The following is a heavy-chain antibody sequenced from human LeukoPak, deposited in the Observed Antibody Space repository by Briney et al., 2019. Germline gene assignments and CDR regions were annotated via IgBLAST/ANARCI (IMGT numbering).Heavy chain of an antibody. D-gene: IGHD2-15*01. CDR1: GGSISSYY. CDR3: ARDEHCSGGSCYSNNWFDP. CDR2: IYTSGST. Sequence: PSETLSLTCTVSGGSISSYYWSWIRQPAGKGLEWIGRIYTSGSTNYNPSLKSRVTMSVDTSKNQFSLKLSSVTAADTAVYYCARDEHCSGGSCYSNNWFDPWGQGTLVTVSS. J-gene: IGHJ5*02. V-gene: IGHV4-4*07.